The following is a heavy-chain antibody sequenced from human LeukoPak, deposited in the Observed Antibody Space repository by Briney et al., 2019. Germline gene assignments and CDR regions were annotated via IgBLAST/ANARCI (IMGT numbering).Heavy chain of an antibody. V-gene: IGHV4-4*02. D-gene: IGHD5-12*01. CDR3: ARDPGGYDYYFDY. Sequence: PSGTLSLTCAVSGGSISSSNWWSWVRQPPGKGLEWIGEIYHSGSTNYNPSLKSRVTMSVDTSKNQFSLKLSSVTAADTAVYYCARDPGGYDYYFDYWGQGTLVTVSS. CDR1: GGSISSSNW. J-gene: IGHJ4*02. CDR2: IYHSGST.